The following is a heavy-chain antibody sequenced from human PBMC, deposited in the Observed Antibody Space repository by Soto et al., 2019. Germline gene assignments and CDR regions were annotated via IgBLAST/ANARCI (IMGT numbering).Heavy chain of an antibody. CDR3: AKDFEAPPYYYDSSGYYYGSDY. CDR1: GFTFSSYA. V-gene: IGHV3-23*01. J-gene: IGHJ4*02. CDR2: ISGSGGST. Sequence: GGSLRLSCAASGFTFSSYAMSWVRQAPGKGLEWVSAISGSGGSTYYADSVKGRFTISRDNSKNTLYLRMNSLRAEDTAVYYCAKDFEAPPYYYDSSGYYYGSDYWGQGTLVTVSS. D-gene: IGHD3-22*01.